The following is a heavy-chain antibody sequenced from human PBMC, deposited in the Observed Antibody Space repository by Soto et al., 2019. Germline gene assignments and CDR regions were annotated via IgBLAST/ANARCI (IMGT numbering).Heavy chain of an antibody. V-gene: IGHV3-30*13. D-gene: IGHD6-6*01. CDR1: GFSFSNFG. CDR2: MSFDGSKN. Sequence: QAQLVESGGGVVQPGRSLRLSCIVSGFSFSNFGMHWVRQAPGKGLEWVAAMSFDGSKNYYADSVKGRFTFSRDVSKHSLYLQMKRLIHEDTAGYIWVKDKAGSIELVGMDVWGQATTVIVPS. J-gene: IGHJ6*02. CDR3: VKDKAGSIELVGMDV.